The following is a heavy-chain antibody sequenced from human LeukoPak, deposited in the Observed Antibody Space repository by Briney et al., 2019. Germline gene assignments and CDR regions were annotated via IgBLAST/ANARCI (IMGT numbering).Heavy chain of an antibody. D-gene: IGHD3-3*01. J-gene: IGHJ4*02. CDR3: ARAAGARAIFGVVTPSYFDY. V-gene: IGHV3-7*01. CDR1: GFTFSSYW. CDR2: IKQDGSEK. Sequence: GGSLRLSCAASGFTFSSYWMSWVRQAPGKGLEWVANIKQDGSEKYYVDSVKGRFTISRDNAKNSLYLQMNSLRAEDTAVYYCARAAGARAIFGVVTPSYFDYWGQGTLVTVSS.